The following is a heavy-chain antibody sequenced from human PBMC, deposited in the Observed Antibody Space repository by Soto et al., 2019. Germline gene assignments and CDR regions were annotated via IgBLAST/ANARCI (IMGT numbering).Heavy chain of an antibody. CDR2: IYWDDAK. J-gene: IGHJ4*02. D-gene: IGHD3-16*01. V-gene: IGHV2-5*02. Sequence: QITLKESGPPLVKPTQTLTLTCTFSGFSLSTSGVGVGWIRQPPGKAPEWLAVIYWDDAKEYSPSLKSRLTITQSTSNTQARLTRTNMAPVVPATYLCAPQGGRDRILDSWGQGTRVTVSS. CDR1: GFSLSTSGVG. CDR3: APQGGRDRILDS.